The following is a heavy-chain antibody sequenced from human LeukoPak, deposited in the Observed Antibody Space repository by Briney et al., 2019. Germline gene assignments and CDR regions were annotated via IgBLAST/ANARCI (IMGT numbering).Heavy chain of an antibody. CDR1: GGTFSSYA. CDR2: IIPIFGTA. V-gene: IGHV1-69*06. J-gene: IGHJ4*02. D-gene: IGHD3-22*01. CDR3: ASSTPYDSSGPAY. Sequence: SVKVSCKASGGTFSSYAMSWVRQAPGQGLEWMGRIIPIFGTANYAQKFQGRVTITADKSTSTAYMELSSLRSEDTAVYYCASSTPYDSSGPAYWGQGTLVTVSS.